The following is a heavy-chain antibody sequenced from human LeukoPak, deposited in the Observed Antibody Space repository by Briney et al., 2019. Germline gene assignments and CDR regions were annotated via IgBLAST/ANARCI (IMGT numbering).Heavy chain of an antibody. Sequence: GGSLRLSCAASGFTFSSYAMSWVRQAPGKRLEWVSAISGSGGSTYYADSVKGRFTISRDNSKNTLYLQMNSLRAEDTAVYYCAKAGRDFWSGYYDPGFDPWGQGTLVTVSS. J-gene: IGHJ5*02. V-gene: IGHV3-23*01. D-gene: IGHD3-3*01. CDR1: GFTFSSYA. CDR3: AKAGRDFWSGYYDPGFDP. CDR2: ISGSGGST.